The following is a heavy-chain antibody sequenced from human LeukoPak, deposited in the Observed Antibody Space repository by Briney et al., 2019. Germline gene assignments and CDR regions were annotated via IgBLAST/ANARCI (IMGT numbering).Heavy chain of an antibody. V-gene: IGHV3-30*02. Sequence: GGSLRLSCAASRFTFSSYGMHWVRQAPGKGLEWVAFIRYDGSNKYYADSVKGRFTISRDNSKNTLYLQMNSPRAEDTAVYYCAKSGWFSSSTTLFDYWGQGTLVTVSS. D-gene: IGHD2-2*01. J-gene: IGHJ4*02. CDR2: IRYDGSNK. CDR3: AKSGWFSSSTTLFDY. CDR1: RFTFSSYG.